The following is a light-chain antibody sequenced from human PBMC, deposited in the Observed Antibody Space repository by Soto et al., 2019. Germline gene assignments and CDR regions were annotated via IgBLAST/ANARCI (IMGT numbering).Light chain of an antibody. J-gene: IGLJ1*01. CDR1: SSDVGNYNY. Sequence: QSALTQPPSASGSPGQSVTISCTGTSSDVGNYNYVSWYQQHPGKAPKPMIYEVFKRPLGVPDRFSGSKSGNTASLTVAGLQAEDEADYFCSSYTGSNDLLDAFGTGTKLTVL. CDR3: SSYTGSNDLLDA. V-gene: IGLV2-8*01. CDR2: EVF.